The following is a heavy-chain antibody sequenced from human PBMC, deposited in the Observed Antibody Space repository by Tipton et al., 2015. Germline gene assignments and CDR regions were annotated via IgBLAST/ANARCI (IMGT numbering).Heavy chain of an antibody. J-gene: IGHJ4*02. CDR1: GFTFSYYG. CDR2: IGPRSDTI. Sequence: GSLRLSCAASGFTFSYYGMSWVRQAPGKGLQWVSYIGPRSDTIYYADSVKGRFIISRDNAKDSLFLQMNSLRDDDTAVYFCARDRGLGAYYRYWGQGTLVTVSS. D-gene: IGHD3-10*01. V-gene: IGHV3-48*02. CDR3: ARDRGLGAYYRY.